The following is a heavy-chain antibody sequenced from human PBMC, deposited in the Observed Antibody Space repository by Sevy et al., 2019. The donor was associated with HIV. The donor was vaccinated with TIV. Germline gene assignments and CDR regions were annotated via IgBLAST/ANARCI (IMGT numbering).Heavy chain of an antibody. CDR3: ARHCSSSSCSHAFDI. V-gene: IGHV4-34*01. Sequence: SETLSLTCAVYGGSFSGYYWSWIRQPPGKGLEWVGEINHSGSTNYNPSLKSRVTIPVDTSNNQFSLKLSSVTAADTAVYYCARHCSSSSCSHAFDIWGQGTMVTVSS. CDR2: INHSGST. CDR1: GGSFSGYY. J-gene: IGHJ3*02. D-gene: IGHD2-2*01.